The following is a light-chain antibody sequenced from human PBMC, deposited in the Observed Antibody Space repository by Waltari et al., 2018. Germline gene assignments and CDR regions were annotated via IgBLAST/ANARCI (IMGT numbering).Light chain of an antibody. V-gene: IGKV3-15*01. CDR3: LQRSNWPWT. CDR2: GAS. J-gene: IGKJ1*01. Sequence: EIVMTQSPATLSLSPGERATFSCRASQSVSSTLAWYQQKPGQAPRLLIYGASRRVTGIPDRISGSGSGTDFTLTISSLEPEDVAVYYCLQRSNWPWTFDQGTKVEIK. CDR1: QSVSST.